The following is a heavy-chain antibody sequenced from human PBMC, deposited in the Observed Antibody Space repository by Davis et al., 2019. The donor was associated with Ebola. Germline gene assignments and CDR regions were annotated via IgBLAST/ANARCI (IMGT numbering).Heavy chain of an antibody. V-gene: IGHV3-23*01. CDR3: AKGEQYCSDISCYSFDAFGS. D-gene: IGHD2-2*01. Sequence: GESLKISCAASGFTFSNYAMSWVRQAPGKGLEWVSAISGTGDKTFYADSVKGRFTISRDNSKNTMYLQINSLRGGDTAVYYCAKGEQYCSDISCYSFDAFGSWGQGTMVTVSS. J-gene: IGHJ3*02. CDR2: ISGTGDKT. CDR1: GFTFSNYA.